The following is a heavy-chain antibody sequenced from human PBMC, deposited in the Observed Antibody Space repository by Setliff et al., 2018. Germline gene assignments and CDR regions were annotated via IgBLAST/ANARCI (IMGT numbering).Heavy chain of an antibody. CDR2: IPYDGSNQ. CDR3: ARSYNFWSGPALDV. J-gene: IGHJ6*04. CDR1: GFTFSDHY. Sequence: PGGSLRLSCAASGFTFSDHYMDWVRQTPGKGLEWVGYIPYDGSNQFYPDSLKGRFTISRDNSKNTLYLQMNSLRAEDTAVYYCARSYNFWSGPALDVWGKGTTVTVSS. D-gene: IGHD3-3*01. V-gene: IGHV3-30*02.